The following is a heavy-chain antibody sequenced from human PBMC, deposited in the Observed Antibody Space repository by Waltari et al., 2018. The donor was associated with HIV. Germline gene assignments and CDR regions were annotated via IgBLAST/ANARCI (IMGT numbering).Heavy chain of an antibody. CDR3: AKDHYSSGWYYFDY. CDR2: ISWNSGSI. CDR1: FDDYA. D-gene: IGHD6-19*01. J-gene: IGHJ4*02. V-gene: IGHV3-9*01. Sequence: FDDYAMHWVRQAPGKGLEWVSGISWNSGSIGYADSVKGRFTISRDNAKNSLYLQMNSLRAEDTALYYCAKDHYSSGWYYFDYWGQGTLVTVSS.